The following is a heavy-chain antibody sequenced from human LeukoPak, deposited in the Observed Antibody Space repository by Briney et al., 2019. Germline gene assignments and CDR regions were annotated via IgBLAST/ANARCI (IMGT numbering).Heavy chain of an antibody. V-gene: IGHV3-21*01. CDR1: GFTFSSYS. J-gene: IGHJ6*04. CDR2: ISSSSSYI. Sequence: GGSLRLSCAASGFTFSSYSMNWVRQAPGKGLEWVSSISSSSSYIYYADSVKGRFTISRDNSKNTLYLQMNSLRAEDTAVYYCARDREWSRVYQYMDVWGKGTTVTVSS. CDR3: ARDREWSRVYQYMDV. D-gene: IGHD6-19*01.